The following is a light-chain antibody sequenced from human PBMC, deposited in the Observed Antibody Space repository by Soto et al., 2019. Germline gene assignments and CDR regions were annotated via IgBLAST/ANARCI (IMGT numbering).Light chain of an antibody. CDR2: WAS. J-gene: IGKJ4*01. CDR3: QQYYTTPLT. CDR1: QSVLYSSNNKNY. Sequence: DIVMTQSPDSLAVSLGERATINCKSSQSVLYSSNNKNYLAGYQQKLGQPPKLLIYWASTRESGVPDRFGGSGSGTDFILTISSLQAEDVAVYYCQQYYTTPLTFGGGTKVEIK. V-gene: IGKV4-1*01.